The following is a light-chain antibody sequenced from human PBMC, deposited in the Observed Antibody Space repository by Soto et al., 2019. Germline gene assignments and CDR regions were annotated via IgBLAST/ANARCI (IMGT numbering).Light chain of an antibody. CDR3: QQYDGSPST. J-gene: IGKJ4*01. CDR1: QSISIN. Sequence: EVVMTQSPATLSVSPGERVALSCRASQSISINLAWIQQKPGQGPRLLMIGASTRATGVPDRFSGSGSGTDFTLTISGLEPEDFAVYFCQQYDGSPSTFGGGTKVDIK. V-gene: IGKV3-20*01. CDR2: GAS.